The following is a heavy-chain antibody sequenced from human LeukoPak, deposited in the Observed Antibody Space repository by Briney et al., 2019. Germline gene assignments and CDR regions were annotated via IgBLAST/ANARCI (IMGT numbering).Heavy chain of an antibody. J-gene: IGHJ4*02. V-gene: IGHV4-39*01. D-gene: IGHD6-6*01. CDR3: GLTYRSSPKFDY. CDR2: IYYSGST. CDR1: GGSISSSSYY. Sequence: VKPSETLSLTCTVSGGSISSSSYYWGWIRQPPGKGLEWIGSIYYSGSTYYNPSLKSRVTISVDTSKNQFSLQLSSVTATDTAVYYCGLTYRSSPKFDYWGQGPLVSVPS.